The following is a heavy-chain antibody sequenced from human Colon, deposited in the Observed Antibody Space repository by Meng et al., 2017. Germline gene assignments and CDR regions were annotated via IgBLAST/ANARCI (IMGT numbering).Heavy chain of an antibody. D-gene: IGHD3-9*01. CDR3: ARLRALSGCFDY. CDR1: GGSISSSSYY. CDR2: INYSGTT. J-gene: IGHJ4*02. V-gene: IGHV4-39*01. Sequence: QVQLQESGPGLVKPSETLSRTGTVSGGSISSSSYYWASIRQPPGKGLEWIGSINYSGTTYYNPSLKSRVTISVDTSKNQFSLKVSSVTAADTAVYYCARLRALSGCFDYWGQGILVTVSS.